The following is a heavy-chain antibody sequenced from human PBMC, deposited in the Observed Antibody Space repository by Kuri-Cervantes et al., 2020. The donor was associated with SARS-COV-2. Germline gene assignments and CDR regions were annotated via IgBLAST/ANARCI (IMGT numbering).Heavy chain of an antibody. CDR1: GFDFSTYS. D-gene: IGHD6-6*01. CDR2: ISYDGSNK. CDR3: ARDGRGSSSEWFDP. J-gene: IGHJ5*02. V-gene: IGHV3-30*03. Sequence: GESLKISCAASGFDFSTYSMNWVRQAPGKGLEWVAVISYDGSNKYYADSVKGRFTISRDNSKNTLYLQMNSLRAEDTAVYYCARDGRGSSSEWFDPWGQGTLVTVSS.